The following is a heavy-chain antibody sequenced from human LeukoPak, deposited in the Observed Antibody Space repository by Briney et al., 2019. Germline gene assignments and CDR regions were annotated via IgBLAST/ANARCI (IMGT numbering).Heavy chain of an antibody. J-gene: IGHJ4*02. V-gene: IGHV1-8*03. CDR1: GYTFTSYD. CDR3: AVERGLTGTGY. D-gene: IGHD1-7*01. Sequence: ASVKVSCKASGYTFTSYDINWVRQAPGQGLEWMGWMNPNSGNTGYAQKFQGRVTITRNTSISTAHMGLSSLRSEDTAVYYCAVERGLTGTGYWGQGTLVTVSS. CDR2: MNPNSGNT.